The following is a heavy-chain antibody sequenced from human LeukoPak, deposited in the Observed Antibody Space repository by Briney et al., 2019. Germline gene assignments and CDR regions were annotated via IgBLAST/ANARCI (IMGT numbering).Heavy chain of an antibody. J-gene: IGHJ4*02. D-gene: IGHD2-21*02. V-gene: IGHV3-66*01. CDR2: IYTDHRT. CDR1: GLTISANY. Sequence: GGSLRLSCVASGLTISANYLSWVRQAPGRGLEWVYLIYTDHRTFYADSVKGRFTISRDNSTNTFYLQMNSLTAEDTAMYYCARGDPGLYWGQGTLVTVSS. CDR3: ARGDPGLY.